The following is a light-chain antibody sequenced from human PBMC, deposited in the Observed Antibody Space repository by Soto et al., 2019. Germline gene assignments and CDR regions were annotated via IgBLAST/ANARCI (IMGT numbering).Light chain of an antibody. J-gene: IGLJ2*01. CDR1: SSDVGGYNY. V-gene: IGLV2-14*01. Sequence: QSALTQPAYVSGSPGQSITISCTGTSSDVGGYNYVSWYQQHPGKAPKLMIYDVSNRTSGVSNRFSGSKSGNTASLTISGVQSEDEADYYCSSYTSSSVVVFGGGTKLTVL. CDR2: DVS. CDR3: SSYTSSSVVV.